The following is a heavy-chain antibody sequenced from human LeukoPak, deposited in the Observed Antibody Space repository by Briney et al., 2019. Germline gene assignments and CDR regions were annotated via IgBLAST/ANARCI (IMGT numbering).Heavy chain of an antibody. CDR2: INSDGSST. Sequence: GGSLRLSCAASGFTFSSYRMHWVRQAPGKGLVSVSRINSDGSSTNYADAVKGRFTISRDNAENTLYLQMNSLRPEDTAVYYCARAHLVLRYFDWLSYWGQGTLVTVSS. J-gene: IGHJ4*02. D-gene: IGHD3-9*01. CDR1: GFTFSSYR. CDR3: ARAHLVLRYFDWLSY. V-gene: IGHV3-74*01.